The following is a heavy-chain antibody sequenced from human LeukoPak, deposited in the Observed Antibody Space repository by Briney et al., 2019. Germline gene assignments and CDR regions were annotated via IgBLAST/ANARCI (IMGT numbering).Heavy chain of an antibody. CDR2: IKSNTDGGTT. J-gene: IGHJ4*02. V-gene: IGHV3-15*01. CDR1: GFTFSNAW. CDR3: TCYSSSWYVVREN. D-gene: IGHD6-13*01. Sequence: GGSLRLSCSASGFTFSNAWMSWVGQAPGKGLEWVGRIKSNTDGGTTDYAAPVKGRFTISRGDSKNTLYLQMNSLKTEDTAVYYCTCYSSSWYVVRENWGQGTLVTVSS.